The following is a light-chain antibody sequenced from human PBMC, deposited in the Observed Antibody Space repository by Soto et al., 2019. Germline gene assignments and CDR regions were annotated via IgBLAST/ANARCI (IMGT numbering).Light chain of an antibody. V-gene: IGLV2-18*02. CDR1: SSDVDSYNR. Sequence: QSVLTQPRSVSGSPGQSVTISCTGISSDVDSYNRVSWYQQPPGTAPKLMIYEVSNRPSGVPDRFSGSKSGNTASLTISGLQAEDEADYYCCSYAGGHTWVFGTGTKLTVL. J-gene: IGLJ1*01. CDR3: CSYAGGHTWV. CDR2: EVS.